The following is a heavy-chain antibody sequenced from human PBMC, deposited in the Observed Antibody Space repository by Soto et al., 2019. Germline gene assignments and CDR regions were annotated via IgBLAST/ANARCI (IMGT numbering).Heavy chain of an antibody. J-gene: IGHJ4*02. CDR1: GFTISSYG. CDR3: ARDRSSGWWFDY. Sequence: EVQLLDSGGGLAQPGGSLRLSCAASGFTISSYGMSWVRQAPGKGLEWVSAISGSGGSTYYAGSVEGRLTISRDNSKNTLYLQMNSLRAEDTAVYYCARDRSSGWWFDYWGQGPLVTVSS. CDR2: ISGSGGST. D-gene: IGHD6-19*01. V-gene: IGHV3-23*01.